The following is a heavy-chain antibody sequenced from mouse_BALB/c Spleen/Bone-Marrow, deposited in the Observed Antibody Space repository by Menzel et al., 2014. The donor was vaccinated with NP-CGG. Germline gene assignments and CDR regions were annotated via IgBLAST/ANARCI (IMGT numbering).Heavy chain of an antibody. V-gene: IGHV14-3*02. CDR2: IDPENGNI. CDR3: TRRGFDF. Sequence: VQLQQSGAELVKPGASVKLSCTASGFSIKDTYIHWEKRRPEQGLEWIGRIDPENGNIKYDPKFQVKATITADTSSNTAYLQLSSLTSEDTAVYYCTRRGFDFWGQGTTLTVSS. J-gene: IGHJ2*01. CDR1: GFSIKDTY.